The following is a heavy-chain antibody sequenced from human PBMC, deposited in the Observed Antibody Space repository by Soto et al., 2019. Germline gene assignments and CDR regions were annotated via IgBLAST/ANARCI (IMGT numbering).Heavy chain of an antibody. J-gene: IGHJ4*02. D-gene: IGHD5-18*01. Sequence: PGGSLRLSCAASGFTFSSYAMYWVRQAPGKGLEWVAVISYDGSNKYYADSVKGRFTISRDNSKNTLYLQMNSLRAEDTAVYYCARDLDTAMVTGDNDWGKGTLVTVSS. CDR1: GFTFSSYA. V-gene: IGHV3-30-3*01. CDR3: ARDLDTAMVTGDND. CDR2: ISYDGSNK.